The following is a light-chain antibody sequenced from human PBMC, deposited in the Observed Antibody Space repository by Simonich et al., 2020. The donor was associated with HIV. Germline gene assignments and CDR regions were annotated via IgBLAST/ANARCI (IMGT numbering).Light chain of an antibody. CDR3: MQGTLPFT. CDR1: QSLVHSDGNTY. Sequence: DIVMTQSPLSLPVTLGQPASISCRSSQSLVHSDGNTYLNWYPQRPGQSPRRLIYKVSNRDSGVPDRFSGSGSGTDFTLKISRVEAEDVGVYYCMQGTLPFTFGPGTKVDIK. J-gene: IGKJ3*01. CDR2: KVS. V-gene: IGKV2-30*02.